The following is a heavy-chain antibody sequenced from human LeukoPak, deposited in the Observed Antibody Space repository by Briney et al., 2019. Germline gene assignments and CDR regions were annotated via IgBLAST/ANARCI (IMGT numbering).Heavy chain of an antibody. CDR2: IYYSGSA. CDR3: ARHGTNYDFWSGYYLYYYYGMDV. V-gene: IGHV4-39*01. Sequence: PSETLSLTCTVSGGSISSSSYYWGWIRQPPGKGLEWIGSIYYSGSAYYNPSLKSRVTISVDTSKNQFSLKLSSVTAAGTAVYYCARHGTNYDFWSGYYLYYYYGMDVWGQGTTVTVSS. J-gene: IGHJ6*02. D-gene: IGHD3-3*01. CDR1: GGSISSSSYY.